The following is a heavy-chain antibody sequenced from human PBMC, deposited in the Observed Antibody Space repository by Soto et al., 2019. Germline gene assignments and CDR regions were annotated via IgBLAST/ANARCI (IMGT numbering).Heavy chain of an antibody. D-gene: IGHD2-21*02. CDR2: VYNSGRT. CDR3: ARERGGNRFDDAFDI. J-gene: IGHJ3*02. V-gene: IGHV4-4*08. Sequence: SETLSLTCTVSGGSITSYNWNWLRQPPGKALEWIGYVYNSGRTNCNPSLKSRSTISIDTSKDHFSLKMTSVTPADTAVYYCARERGGNRFDDAFDIWGQGTMVTVSS. CDR1: GGSITSYN.